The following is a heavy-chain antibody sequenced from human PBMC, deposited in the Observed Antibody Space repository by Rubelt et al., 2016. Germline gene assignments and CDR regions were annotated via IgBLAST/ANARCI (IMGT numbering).Heavy chain of an antibody. CDR3: ARSGWFGELMLGFDL. J-gene: IGHJ2*01. V-gene: IGHV1-69*04. CDR1: GGTFSSYA. CDR2: IIPILGIA. Sequence: KASGGTFSSYAISWVRQAPGQGLEWMGRIIPILGIANYAQKFQGRVTITADKSTSTAYMELSSLRSEDTAVYYCARSGWFGELMLGFDLWGRGTLVTVSS. D-gene: IGHD3-10*01.